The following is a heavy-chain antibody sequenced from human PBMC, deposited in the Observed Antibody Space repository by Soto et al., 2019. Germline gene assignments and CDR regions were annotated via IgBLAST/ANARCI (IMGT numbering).Heavy chain of an antibody. J-gene: IGHJ4*02. Sequence: SETLSLTCSVCGASIISNDWWIWIRQTPGKGLEWIGEIFHSGRTNYSPSFKSRVTISVDTSKSQFSLEMASVTASDTAVYYCARANLRSGWTFDHWGQGSPVTVSS. CDR3: ARANLRSGWTFDH. CDR2: IFHSGRT. D-gene: IGHD6-19*01. CDR1: GASIISNDW. V-gene: IGHV4-4*02.